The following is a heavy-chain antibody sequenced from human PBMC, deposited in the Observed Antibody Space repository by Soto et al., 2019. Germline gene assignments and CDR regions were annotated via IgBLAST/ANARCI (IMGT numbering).Heavy chain of an antibody. D-gene: IGHD6-19*01. Sequence: QVQLQESGPGLMQPSGTLSLTCAVSGGSISDNWWSWVRQPPGKGLEWIGEIYHTGNRHYNPSLEGRVTISVDKSKNHFSLNLNSVTVADTAVYYCARHIAVSGTRGFDYWGQGILVTVSS. CDR2: IYHTGNR. CDR1: GGSISDNW. J-gene: IGHJ4*02. CDR3: ARHIAVSGTRGFDY. V-gene: IGHV4-4*02.